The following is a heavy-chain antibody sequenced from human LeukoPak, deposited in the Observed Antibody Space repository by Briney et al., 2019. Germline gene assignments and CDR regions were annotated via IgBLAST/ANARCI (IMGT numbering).Heavy chain of an antibody. D-gene: IGHD2-21*02. CDR3: ARDCGGDCYFSS. V-gene: IGHV1-69*05. J-gene: IGHJ5*02. CDR1: GGTFSSYA. CDR2: IIPIFGTA. Sequence: GASVKVSCKASGGTFSSYAISWVRQAPGQGLEWMGGIIPIFGTANYAQRFQGRVTITTDESTSTAYMELSSLRSEDTAVYYCARDCGGDCYFSSWGQGTLVTVSS.